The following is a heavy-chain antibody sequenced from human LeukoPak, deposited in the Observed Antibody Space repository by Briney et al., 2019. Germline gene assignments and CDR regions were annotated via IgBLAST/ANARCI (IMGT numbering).Heavy chain of an antibody. Sequence: GGSLRLSCAASGFTFSSYGMHWVRQAPGKGLEWVAFIRYDGSNKYYADSVKGRFTISRDNSKNTLYLQMNSLRAEDTAVYYCAKGYDSSGYYPSYFDYWGLGTLVTVSS. J-gene: IGHJ4*02. V-gene: IGHV3-30*02. CDR3: AKGYDSSGYYPSYFDY. CDR1: GFTFSSYG. D-gene: IGHD3-22*01. CDR2: IRYDGSNK.